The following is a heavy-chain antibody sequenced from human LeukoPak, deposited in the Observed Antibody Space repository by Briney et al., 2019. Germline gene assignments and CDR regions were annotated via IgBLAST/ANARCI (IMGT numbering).Heavy chain of an antibody. D-gene: IGHD6-13*01. V-gene: IGHV3-23*01. CDR3: AKTRPLDSSSWSHGDY. CDR1: GFTFSSYA. Sequence: GGSLRLSCAASGFTFSSYAMSWVRQAPGKGLEWVSAISGSGDSTYYGDSVKGRFTISRDNSKNTLYLQMNSLRAEDTAVYYCAKTRPLDSSSWSHGDYWGQGTLATVSS. CDR2: ISGSGDST. J-gene: IGHJ4*02.